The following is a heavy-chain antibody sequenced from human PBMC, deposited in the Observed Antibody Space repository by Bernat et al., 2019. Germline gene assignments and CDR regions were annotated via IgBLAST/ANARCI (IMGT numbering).Heavy chain of an antibody. V-gene: IGHV1-69*06. J-gene: IGHJ4*02. CDR2: IIPIFGTA. Sequence: QVQLVQSGAEVKKPGSSVKVSCKASGGTFSSYAINWVRQAPGQGLEWMGGIIPIFGTANYAQKFQGRVTITADKSTSTAYMELSSLRSEDTAVYYCAVYPAIPWELPSYFDYWGQGTLVTVSS. D-gene: IGHD1-26*01. CDR3: AVYPAIPWELPSYFDY. CDR1: GGTFSSYA.